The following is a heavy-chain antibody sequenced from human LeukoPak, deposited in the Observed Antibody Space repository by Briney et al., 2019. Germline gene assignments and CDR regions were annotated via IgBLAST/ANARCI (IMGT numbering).Heavy chain of an antibody. D-gene: IGHD2-21*01. V-gene: IGHV4-39*01. CDR2: IYYSGST. CDR1: GGSISSSSYY. J-gene: IGHJ6*02. Sequence: SETLSLTCTVSGGSISSSSYYWGWIRQPPGKGLEWIGSIYYSGSTYYNPSLKSRVTISVDTSKNQFSLKLSSVTAADTAVYYCARRAAYYYYNGMDVWGQGTTVTVSS. CDR3: ARRAAYYYYNGMDV.